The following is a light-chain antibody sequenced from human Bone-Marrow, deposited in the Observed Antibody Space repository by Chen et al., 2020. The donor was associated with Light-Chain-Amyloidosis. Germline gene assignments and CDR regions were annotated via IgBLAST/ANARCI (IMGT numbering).Light chain of an antibody. CDR2: DDS. CDR1: NIGSTS. Sequence: SYVLTQPSSASVAPGQTATIVCGGNNIGSTSVHWYKQTPGQGPLLVVYDDSDRPSGIPERLSGSNSGNTATLTISRVEAGDEADYYCQVWDRSRDRPVFGGGTKLTVL. V-gene: IGLV3-21*02. CDR3: QVWDRSRDRPV. J-gene: IGLJ3*02.